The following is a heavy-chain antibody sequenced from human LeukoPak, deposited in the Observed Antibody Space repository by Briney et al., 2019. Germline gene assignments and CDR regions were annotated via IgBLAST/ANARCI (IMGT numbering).Heavy chain of an antibody. D-gene: IGHD6-19*01. CDR1: GFTFSNSA. CDR2: LSGSGITT. CDR3: AKGIYSSGWSYFDY. J-gene: IGHJ4*01. V-gene: IGHV3-23*01. Sequence: GGSLRLSCAASGFTFSNSAMTWVRQAPGKGLEWVSTLSGSGITTYYADSVKGRFTISRDNSKNTLYLQMNSLRAEDTVVYYCAKGIYSSGWSYFDYWGHGTLVTVSS.